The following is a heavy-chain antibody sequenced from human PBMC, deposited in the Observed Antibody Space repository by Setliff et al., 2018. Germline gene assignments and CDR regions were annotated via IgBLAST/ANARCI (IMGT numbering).Heavy chain of an antibody. V-gene: IGHV4-34*01. CDR2: ISHSGSA. CDR3: RLAHCNTTSCEEALDF. J-gene: IGHJ4*02. Sequence: PSETLSLTCAVYGGSFSTYFWSWIRQPPGKGLEWIGEISHSGSANYNPSLKSRVTMPVDTSKNQFSLNLNPVTAADTAVYYFRLAHCNTTSCEEALDFWSQGTLVTVSS. CDR1: GGSFSTYF. D-gene: IGHD2-2*01.